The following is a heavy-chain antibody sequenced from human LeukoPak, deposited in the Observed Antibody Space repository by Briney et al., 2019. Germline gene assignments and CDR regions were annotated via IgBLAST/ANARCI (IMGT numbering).Heavy chain of an antibody. CDR1: GGSVSSGSYY. CDR3: ASKSSDHGELRFDY. J-gene: IGHJ4*02. V-gene: IGHV4-61*01. D-gene: IGHD4-17*01. Sequence: SETLSLTCTVSGGSVSSGSYYWSWIRQPPGKGLEWIGYIYYSGSTNYNPSLKSRVTISVDTSKNQFSLRLSSVTAADTAVYYCASKSSDHGELRFDYWGQGTLVTVSS. CDR2: IYYSGST.